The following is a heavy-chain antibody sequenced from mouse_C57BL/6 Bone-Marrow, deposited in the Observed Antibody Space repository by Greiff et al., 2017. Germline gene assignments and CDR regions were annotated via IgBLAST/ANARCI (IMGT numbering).Heavy chain of an antibody. CDR2: IDPEDGNT. Sequence: EVQLKESGAELVRPGASVKLSCTASGFTIKDDYMHWVKQRPEQGLEWIGWIDPEDGNTEYASKFQGKATITADTSSNTAYLMLSSLTSDDTAVYYCTTGYYNARDYWGQGTSVTVSS. CDR1: GFTIKDDY. J-gene: IGHJ4*01. D-gene: IGHD2-2*01. V-gene: IGHV14-4*01. CDR3: TTGYYNARDY.